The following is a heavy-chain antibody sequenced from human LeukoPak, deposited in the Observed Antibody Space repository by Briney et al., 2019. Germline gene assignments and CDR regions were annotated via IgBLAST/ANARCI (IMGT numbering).Heavy chain of an antibody. J-gene: IGHJ4*02. CDR2: TVGNGGST. D-gene: IGHD2/OR15-2a*01. Sequence: GGSLRLSCAASGFTFSSYAMSWVRQAPGKGLEWVSATVGNGGSTYYADSVKGRFTISRDNSKNTLYLQMNSLRAEDTALYYCARNEYETLDYWGQGTLVTVSS. V-gene: IGHV3-23*01. CDR1: GFTFSSYA. CDR3: ARNEYETLDY.